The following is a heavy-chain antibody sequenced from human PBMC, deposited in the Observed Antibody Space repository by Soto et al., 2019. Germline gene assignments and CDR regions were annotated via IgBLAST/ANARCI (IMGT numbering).Heavy chain of an antibody. CDR1: GYTFSNYG. J-gene: IGHJ4*01. CDR2: ISGYNGDT. V-gene: IGHV1-18*01. CDR3: ARDRCSTTSCEADF. Sequence: ASVKVSCKASGYTFSNYGISWVRQAPGQGLEWMAWISGYNGDTNSAEKFQGRVTLTTDTFTSTVYMELGGLRSDDTAVYYCARDRCSTTSCEADFWGHGTLVTVSS. D-gene: IGHD2-2*01.